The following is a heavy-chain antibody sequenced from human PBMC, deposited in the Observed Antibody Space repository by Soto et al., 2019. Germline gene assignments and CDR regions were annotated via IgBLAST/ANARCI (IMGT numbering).Heavy chain of an antibody. CDR2: IYYSGST. D-gene: IGHD3-16*01. J-gene: IGHJ5*02. Sequence: SETLSLTCTVSGGSISSGGYYWSWIRQHPGKGLEWIGYIYYSGSTYYNPSLKSRVTISVDTSKNQFSLKLSSVTAADTAVYYCARDRRSFGPTSSWFDPWGQGTLVTVSS. CDR1: GGSISSGGYY. CDR3: ARDRRSFGPTSSWFDP. V-gene: IGHV4-31*03.